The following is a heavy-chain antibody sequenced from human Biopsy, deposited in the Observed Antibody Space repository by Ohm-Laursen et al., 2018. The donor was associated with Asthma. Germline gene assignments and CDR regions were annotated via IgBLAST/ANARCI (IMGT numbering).Heavy chain of an antibody. CDR2: IIPMYGVP. D-gene: IGHD3-16*01. CDR1: GYTFIGYP. CDR3: ARVDAIMISGDFYFYSGFDL. J-gene: IGHJ6*02. V-gene: IGHV1-69*01. Sequence: SSVKVSCKPSGYTFIGYPIHWVRQAPGQGLEWMGGIIPMYGVPKVAQKFQGRVTITADESTSTAYMEMSSLRSEDTAVYYCARVDAIMISGDFYFYSGFDLWGQGTTVRVSS.